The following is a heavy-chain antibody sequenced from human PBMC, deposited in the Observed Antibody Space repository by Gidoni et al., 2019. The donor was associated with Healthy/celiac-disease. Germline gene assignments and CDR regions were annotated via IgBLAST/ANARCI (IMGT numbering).Heavy chain of an antibody. V-gene: IGHV2-5*02. CDR3: AHRRLAARLDAFDI. D-gene: IGHD6-6*01. CDR2: IYWDDDK. CDR1: GVSRSTSGVG. Sequence: QITLKESGHTLVKPKQTLTLTCTFSGVSRSTSGVGVGWIRQPPGKALEWLALIYWDDDKRYSPSLKNRLPITKATSKTQVVLTLTNMDPVDTATYYCAHRRLAARLDAFDIWGQGTMVTVSS. J-gene: IGHJ3*02.